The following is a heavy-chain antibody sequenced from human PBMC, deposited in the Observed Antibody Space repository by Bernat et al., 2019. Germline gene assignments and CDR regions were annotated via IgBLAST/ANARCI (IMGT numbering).Heavy chain of an antibody. D-gene: IGHD1-26*01. J-gene: IGHJ6*03. V-gene: IGHV3-23*01. CDR3: ARVTTTNYYYYYMDV. CDR1: GFIFSNFA. CDR2: ITSSGDNT. Sequence: EVQLLESGGGLVQPGGSLRLSCVASGFIFSNFAMNWVRQAPGEGLEWVSGITSSGDNTYYADSVKGRFTISRDNSKNTLYLQMNSLRAEDTAVYYCARVTTTNYYYYYMDVWGKGTTVTVSS.